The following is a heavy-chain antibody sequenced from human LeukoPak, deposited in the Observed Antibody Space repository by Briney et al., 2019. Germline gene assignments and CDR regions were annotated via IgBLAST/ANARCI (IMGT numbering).Heavy chain of an antibody. CDR2: ISAYNGNT. D-gene: IGHD1-1*01. J-gene: IGHJ6*02. V-gene: IGHV1-18*01. CDR1: GYTFTSYD. CDR3: ARVPYNWNDNYYYGMDV. Sequence: ASVKDSCKTSGYTFTSYDINSVRQAPGQGLEWMGGISAYNGNTDFAQKLQGRVTMTTDTSTSTAYMELRSLRSDDTAVYYCARVPYNWNDNYYYGMDVWGQGTTVTVSS.